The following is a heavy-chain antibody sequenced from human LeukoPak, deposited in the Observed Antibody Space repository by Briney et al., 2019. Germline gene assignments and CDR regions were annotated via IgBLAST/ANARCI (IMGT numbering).Heavy chain of an antibody. CDR1: GFTFSSYS. Sequence: PGGSLRLSCAASGFTFSSYSMNWVRQAPGKGLEWVSSISSSSSYIYYADSVKGRFTISRDNAKNSLYLQMNSLRAEDTAVYYCARGGSGWYGMDVWGQGTTVTVSS. V-gene: IGHV3-21*01. CDR2: ISSSSSYI. CDR3: ARGGSGWYGMDV. J-gene: IGHJ6*02. D-gene: IGHD6-19*01.